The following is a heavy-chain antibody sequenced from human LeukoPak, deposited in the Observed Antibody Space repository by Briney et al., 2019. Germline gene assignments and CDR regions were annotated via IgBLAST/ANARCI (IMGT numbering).Heavy chain of an antibody. D-gene: IGHD6-13*01. V-gene: IGHV3-74*01. CDR3: ARGRAAAGTDY. CDR1: GFTFSSYW. Sequence: GGSLRLSCAASGFTFSSYWMHWVRQAPGKGLVWVSRINSDGSSTSYADSVKGRFTISRDNAKNTLYLRMNSLRAEDTAVYYCARGRAAAGTDYWGQGTLVTVSS. J-gene: IGHJ4*02. CDR2: INSDGSST.